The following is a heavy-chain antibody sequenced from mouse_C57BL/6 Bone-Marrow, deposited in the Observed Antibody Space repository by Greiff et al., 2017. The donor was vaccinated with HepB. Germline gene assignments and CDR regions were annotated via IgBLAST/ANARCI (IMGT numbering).Heavy chain of an antibody. J-gene: IGHJ2*01. CDR3: ARWGPSFDY. CDR1: GYAFSSSW. V-gene: IGHV1-82*01. CDR2: IYPGDGDT. Sequence: QVQLQQSGPELVKPGASVKISCKASGYAFSSSWMNWVKQRPGKGLEWIGRIYPGDGDTNYNGKFKGKATLTADKSSSTAYMQLSSLTSEDSAVYFCARWGPSFDYWGQGTTLTVSS.